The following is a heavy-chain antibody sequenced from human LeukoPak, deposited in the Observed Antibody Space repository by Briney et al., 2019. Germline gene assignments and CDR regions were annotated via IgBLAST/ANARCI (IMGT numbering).Heavy chain of an antibody. CDR2: INHSGST. V-gene: IGHV4-34*01. J-gene: IGHJ6*03. D-gene: IGHD3-3*01. CDR3: ARSGYYDFWSGTKGGNYYYYYMDV. CDR1: GGSFSGYY. Sequence: SETLSLTCAVYGGSFSGYYRSWIRQPPGKGLEWIGEINHSGSTNYNPSLKSRVTILVDTSKNQFSLKLSSVTAADTAVYYCARSGYYDFWSGTKGGNYYYYYMDVWGKGTTVTVSS.